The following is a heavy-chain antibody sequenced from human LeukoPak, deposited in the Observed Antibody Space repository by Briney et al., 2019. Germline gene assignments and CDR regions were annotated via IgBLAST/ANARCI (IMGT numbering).Heavy chain of an antibody. D-gene: IGHD6-13*01. CDR2: VTWSSRSK. J-gene: IGHJ2*01. V-gene: IGHV3-9*01. CDR1: GFTLEDYG. CDR3: PKDSEARSISWYSHFDL. Sequence: GGSLRLSCEASGFTLEDYGIHWVRQVPGKGLEWVSGVTWSSRSKKYADSVRGRFSISRDDANNSLFLQMNNLRPEDTALYYCPKDSEARSISWYSHFDLWGRGTLVTVSS.